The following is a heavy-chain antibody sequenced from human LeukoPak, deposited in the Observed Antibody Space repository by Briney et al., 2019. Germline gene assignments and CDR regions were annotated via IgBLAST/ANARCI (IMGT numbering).Heavy chain of an antibody. J-gene: IGHJ4*02. V-gene: IGHV3-23*01. Sequence: GGSLRLSCAASGFSFSSYVMGWVRQAPGKGLEWVSGISGSGGNTYYADSVKGRFTVSRDNSKNTLYLQMSSLRAEDTAVYYCAKGAAAGTPNYWGQGTLVTVSS. CDR2: ISGSGGNT. CDR3: AKGAAAGTPNY. D-gene: IGHD6-13*01. CDR1: GFSFSSYV.